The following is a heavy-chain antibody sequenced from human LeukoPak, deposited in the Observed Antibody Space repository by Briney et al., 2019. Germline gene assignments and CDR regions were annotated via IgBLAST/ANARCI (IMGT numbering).Heavy chain of an antibody. CDR1: GFTFSSYG. V-gene: IGHV3-33*08. CDR3: ARDENTMVRGIHFDY. D-gene: IGHD3-10*01. J-gene: IGHJ4*02. CDR2: IWYDGSNK. Sequence: GGSLRLSCAASGFTFSSYGMHWVRQAPGKGLEWVAVIWYDGSNKYYADSVKRRFTISRDNSKNTLYLQMNSLRAEDTAVYYCARDENTMVRGIHFDYWGQGTLVTVSS.